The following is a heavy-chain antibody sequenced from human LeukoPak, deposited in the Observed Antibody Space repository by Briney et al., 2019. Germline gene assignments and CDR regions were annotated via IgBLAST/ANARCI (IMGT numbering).Heavy chain of an antibody. V-gene: IGHV4-30-2*01. Sequence: SETLSLTCAVSGGSIGSGGYSWSWIRQPPGKGLEWIGYIYHSGSTYYNPSLKSRVTISVDRSKNQFSLKLGSVTAADTAVYYCARELSRWYFDLWGRGTLVTVSS. CDR1: GGSIGSGGYS. D-gene: IGHD2-15*01. J-gene: IGHJ2*01. CDR3: ARELSRWYFDL. CDR2: IYHSGST.